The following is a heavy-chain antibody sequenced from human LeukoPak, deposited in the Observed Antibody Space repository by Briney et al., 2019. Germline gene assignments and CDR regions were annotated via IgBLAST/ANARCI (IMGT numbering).Heavy chain of an antibody. D-gene: IGHD1-26*01. CDR1: GGTFSSYA. J-gene: IGHJ6*03. Sequence: SVKVSCKASGGTFSSYAFIWVRQAPGQGLEWMGGIIPIFGTTNDAQKFQGRVTITADRTTDTAYMELSSLRSEDTAVYYCARVGVFPRVGATSPRNYFMDVWGKGTTVTVSS. CDR2: IIPIFGTT. V-gene: IGHV1-69*06. CDR3: ARVGVFPRVGATSPRNYFMDV.